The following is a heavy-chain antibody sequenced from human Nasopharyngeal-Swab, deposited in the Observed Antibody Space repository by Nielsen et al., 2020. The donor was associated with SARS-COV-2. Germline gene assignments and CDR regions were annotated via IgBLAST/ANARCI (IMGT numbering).Heavy chain of an antibody. CDR2: IKQDGSEK. Sequence: VRQAPGKGLEWVANIKQDGSEKYYVDSVKGQFTISRDNAKNSLYLQMNSLRAEDTAVYYCARDLGSGTVSDYWGQGTLVTVSS. CDR3: ARDLGSGTVSDY. D-gene: IGHD4-17*01. V-gene: IGHV3-7*01. J-gene: IGHJ4*02.